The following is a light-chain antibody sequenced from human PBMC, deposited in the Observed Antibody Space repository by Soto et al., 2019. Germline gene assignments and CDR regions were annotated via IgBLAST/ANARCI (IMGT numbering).Light chain of an antibody. CDR1: QSVSSD. CDR3: QQYHNWPIT. Sequence: EIVMTQSPATLSVSPGERATRSCRASQSVSSDLAWYQQKPGQAPRLLIYGASTRATDIPATFSGSGSGTEFTLTISSLQSEDFAVYYCQQYHNWPITFGQGTRLEIK. V-gene: IGKV3-15*01. CDR2: GAS. J-gene: IGKJ5*01.